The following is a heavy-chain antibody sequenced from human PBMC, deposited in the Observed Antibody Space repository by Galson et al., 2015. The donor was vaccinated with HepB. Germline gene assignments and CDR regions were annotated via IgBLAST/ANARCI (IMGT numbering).Heavy chain of an antibody. J-gene: IGHJ4*02. CDR2: LYYGGST. V-gene: IGHV4-39*07. CDR3: ARGYQIAARPFDY. Sequence: VTGGPISTRSTFWAWMRQPPGKGLEWIGGLYYGGSTYYNPSLKSRVTISVDTSRSRFSLNLKSVTAADTAIYYCARGYQIAARPFDYWGQGTLVTVSS. D-gene: IGHD6-6*01. CDR1: GGPISTRSTF.